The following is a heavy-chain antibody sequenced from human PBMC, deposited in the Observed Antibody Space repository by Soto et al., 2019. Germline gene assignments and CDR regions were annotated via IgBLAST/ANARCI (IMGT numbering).Heavy chain of an antibody. CDR1: GGSFSGHF. CDR2: INHSGTT. V-gene: IGHV4-34*01. CDR3: ARGRDYCTSATCYSQFDY. Sequence: SETLSLTCAVYGGSFSGHFWTWIRQPPGKGLEWIGEINHSGTTNHNPSLKSRVTISVDTSKNQFSLRLSSVTAADTAVYYCARGRDYCTSATCYSQFDYWGQGTLVTVSS. D-gene: IGHD2-2*01. J-gene: IGHJ4*02.